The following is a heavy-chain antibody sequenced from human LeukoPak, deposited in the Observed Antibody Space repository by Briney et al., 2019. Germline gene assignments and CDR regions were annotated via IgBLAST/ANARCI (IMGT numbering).Heavy chain of an antibody. D-gene: IGHD6-13*01. J-gene: IGHJ4*02. Sequence: PGRSLRLSCAASGFTFSSYAMHWVRRAPGKGLEWVAVISYDGSNKYYADSVKGRFTISRDNSKNTLYLQMNSLRAEDTAVYYCARSPGKQQLVRPFDYWGQGTLVTVSS. V-gene: IGHV3-30*04. CDR2: ISYDGSNK. CDR3: ARSPGKQQLVRPFDY. CDR1: GFTFSSYA.